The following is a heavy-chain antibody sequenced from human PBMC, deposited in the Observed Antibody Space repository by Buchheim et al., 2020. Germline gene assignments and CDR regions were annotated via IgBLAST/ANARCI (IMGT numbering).Heavy chain of an antibody. J-gene: IGHJ4*02. Sequence: QVQLMQSGAEVKKPGASVKVSCKASGYPFTNFDINWVRQATGQGLEWMGWMNPNIAEAGYAQKFQGRVTMTRNTSISTAYMELTNLRSEYTAVYYCARGSSGYWGQGTL. CDR3: ARGSSGY. CDR1: GYPFTNFD. CDR2: MNPNIAEA. V-gene: IGHV1-8*01.